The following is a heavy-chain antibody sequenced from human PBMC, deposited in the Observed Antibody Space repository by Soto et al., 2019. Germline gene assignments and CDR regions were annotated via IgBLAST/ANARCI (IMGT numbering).Heavy chain of an antibody. J-gene: IGHJ5*01. CDR1: GASINNFAYY. CDR2: VYYNENT. V-gene: IGHV4-39*01. CDR3: ARRERYYGSPGWFDP. D-gene: IGHD3-10*01. Sequence: PSETLSLTCSVSGASINNFAYYWRSIRQPPGKGLEWIGTVYYNENTYYNPSLKSRVAISVYTAKNQFSLNLRSVTAADTAIYFCARRERYYGSPGWFDPWGQGTLVTVSS.